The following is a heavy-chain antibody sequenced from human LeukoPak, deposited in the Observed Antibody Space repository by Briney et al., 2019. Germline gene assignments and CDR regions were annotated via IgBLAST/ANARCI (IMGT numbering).Heavy chain of an antibody. Sequence: PSGTLSLTCTVSGGSISSGGYYWSWLRQHPGKGLEWIGYIYYSGSTYFNPSLKSRVTISVDTSKNQFSLKLSSVTAADTAVYYCARESEDTAMDRWGQGTLVTVSS. D-gene: IGHD5-18*01. J-gene: IGHJ4*02. CDR1: GGSISSGGYY. CDR2: IYYSGST. V-gene: IGHV4-31*03. CDR3: ARESEDTAMDR.